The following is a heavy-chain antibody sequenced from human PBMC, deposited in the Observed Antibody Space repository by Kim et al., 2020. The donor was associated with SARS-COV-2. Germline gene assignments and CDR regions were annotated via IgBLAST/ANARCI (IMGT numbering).Heavy chain of an antibody. Sequence: GGSLRLSCAASGFTFSSYAMSWVRQAPGKGLEWVSAISGSGGSTYYADPVKGRFTISRDNSKNTLYLQMNSLRAEDTAVYYCAKDQEPWFGDLGPVFDYWGQGTLVTVSS. CDR2: ISGSGGST. J-gene: IGHJ4*02. CDR3: AKDQEPWFGDLGPVFDY. V-gene: IGHV3-23*01. D-gene: IGHD3-10*01. CDR1: GFTFSSYA.